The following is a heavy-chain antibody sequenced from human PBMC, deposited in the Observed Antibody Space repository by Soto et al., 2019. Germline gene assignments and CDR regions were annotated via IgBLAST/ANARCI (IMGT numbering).Heavy chain of an antibody. D-gene: IGHD3-22*01. Sequence: GESLKISCKGSGYSFAGYWVTWVRQKPGKGLEWMGRIDPSDSQTYYSPSFRGHVTISATKSITTVFLQWSSLRASDTAMYYCARQIYDSDTGPNFQYYFESWGQGTPVTVSS. CDR3: ARQIYDSDTGPNFQYYFES. J-gene: IGHJ4*02. V-gene: IGHV5-10-1*01. CDR2: IDPSDSQT. CDR1: GYSFAGYW.